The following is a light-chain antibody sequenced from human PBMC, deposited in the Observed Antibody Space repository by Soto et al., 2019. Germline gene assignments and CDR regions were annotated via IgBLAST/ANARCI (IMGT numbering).Light chain of an antibody. V-gene: IGKV3-15*01. Sequence: EIVMTQSPATLSVSPGERATLSCRASQSVYSNLAWYQQKPGQAPRLLIYAASTRATGIPARFSGSGSGTEFTLTISSLQSEDFAVYYCQQYNKWPLTFGGGTKVELK. CDR3: QQYNKWPLT. CDR2: AAS. J-gene: IGKJ4*01. CDR1: QSVYSN.